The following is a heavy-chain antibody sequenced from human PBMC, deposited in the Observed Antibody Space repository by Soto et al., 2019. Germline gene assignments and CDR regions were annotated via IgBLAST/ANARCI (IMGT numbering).Heavy chain of an antibody. V-gene: IGHV1-69*01. J-gene: IGHJ4*02. Sequence: QVQLVQSGAEVKKPGSSVKVSCKASGGTFSSYSINWVRQAPGQGLEWMGEIIPIFGTANYAQKFQGRVTITADESTSTAYMELSSRRSEDTSVYYCARDGGMHSGGIDYWGQGTLVTVSS. CDR2: IIPIFGTA. CDR3: ARDGGMHSGGIDY. CDR1: GGTFSSYS. D-gene: IGHD1-26*01.